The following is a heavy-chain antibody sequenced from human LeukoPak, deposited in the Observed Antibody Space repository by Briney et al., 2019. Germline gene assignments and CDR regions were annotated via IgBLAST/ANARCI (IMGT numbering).Heavy chain of an antibody. CDR1: GGSFSGHY. V-gene: IGHV4-34*01. D-gene: IGHD6-13*01. Sequence: SETLSLTCAVYGGSFSGHYWTWIRQPPRKGLEWIGEINHSGSTNYNPSLKSRVTISVDTSKKHFSLKLSSVTAADTAVYYCARAPAATGTIDYWGQGTLVTVSS. CDR3: ARAPAATGTIDY. J-gene: IGHJ4*02. CDR2: INHSGST.